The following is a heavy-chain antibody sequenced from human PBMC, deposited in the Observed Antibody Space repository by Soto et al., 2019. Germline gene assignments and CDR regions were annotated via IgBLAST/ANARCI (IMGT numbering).Heavy chain of an antibody. CDR1: GGSISSSSYY. CDR2: IYYSGST. D-gene: IGHD6-19*01. J-gene: IGHJ6*02. Sequence: SETLSLTCTVSGGSISSSSYYWGWIRQPPGKGLEWIGSIYYSGSTYYNPSLKSRVTISVDTSKNQFSLKLSSVTAADTAVYYCARQGSSSGWLYYYYGMDVWGQGTTVTVSS. CDR3: ARQGSSSGWLYYYYGMDV. V-gene: IGHV4-39*01.